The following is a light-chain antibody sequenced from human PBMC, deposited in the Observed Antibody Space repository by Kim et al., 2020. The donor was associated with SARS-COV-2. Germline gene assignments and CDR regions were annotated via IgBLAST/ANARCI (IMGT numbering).Light chain of an antibody. V-gene: IGLV3-21*04. CDR1: SIGSKS. Sequence: SYELTQPPSVSVAPGKTARVSCGGNSIGSKSVHWYQQKSGQSPLLVISYDNDRPSGIPERFSGSNSGNTATLTISRVEAGDEADYYCQVWDSSSDHRVVFGGGTQLTVL. J-gene: IGLJ2*01. CDR3: QVWDSSSDHRVV. CDR2: YDN.